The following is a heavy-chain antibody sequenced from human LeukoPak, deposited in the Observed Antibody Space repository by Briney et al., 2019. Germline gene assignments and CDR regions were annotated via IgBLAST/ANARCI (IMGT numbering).Heavy chain of an antibody. CDR2: ISSSSSYI. Sequence: GGSLRLSCAASGLTFSSYSMNWVRQAPGKGLESVSSISSSSSYIYYAVSVKGRFTSSRDNAKNSLYLQMNSLRAEDTAVYYCARPPSGSYSWVIDYWGQGTLVTVSS. J-gene: IGHJ4*02. V-gene: IGHV3-21*01. D-gene: IGHD3-10*01. CDR3: ARPPSGSYSWVIDY. CDR1: GLTFSSYS.